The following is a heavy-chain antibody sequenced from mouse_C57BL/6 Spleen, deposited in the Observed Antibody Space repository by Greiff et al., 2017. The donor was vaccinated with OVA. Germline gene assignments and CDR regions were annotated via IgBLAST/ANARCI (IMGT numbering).Heavy chain of an antibody. Sequence: DVQLVESGGGLVKPGGSLKLSCAASGFTFSSYAMSWVRQTPEKRLEWVATISDGGSYTYYPDNVKGRFTISRDNAKNNLYLQMSHLKSEDTAMYYCARYSNYWYFDVWGTGTTVTVSS. J-gene: IGHJ1*03. CDR1: GFTFSSYA. CDR2: ISDGGSYT. V-gene: IGHV5-4*01. CDR3: ARYSNYWYFDV. D-gene: IGHD2-5*01.